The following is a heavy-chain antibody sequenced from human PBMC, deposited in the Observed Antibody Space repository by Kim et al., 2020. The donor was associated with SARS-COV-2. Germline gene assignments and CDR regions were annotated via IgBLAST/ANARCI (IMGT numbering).Heavy chain of an antibody. J-gene: IGHJ4*02. CDR3: FRKLKLGYCSGGSCPRLGYFDY. V-gene: IGHV4-39*01. CDR1: GGSISSSSYY. D-gene: IGHD2-15*01. CDR2: IYYSGST. Sequence: SETLSLTCTVSGGSISSSSYYWGWIRQPPGKGLEWIGSIYYSGSTYYNPSLKSRVTISVDTSKNQFSLKLSSVTAADTAVYYCFRKLKLGYCSGGSCPRLGYFDYWGQGTLVTVSS.